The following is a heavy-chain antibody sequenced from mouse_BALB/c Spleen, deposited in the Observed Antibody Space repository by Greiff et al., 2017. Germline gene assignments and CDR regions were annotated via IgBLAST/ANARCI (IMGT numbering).Heavy chain of an antibody. CDR3: ARGWLLWDY. CDR2: IWSGGST. J-gene: IGHJ4*01. D-gene: IGHD2-3*01. V-gene: IGHV2-2*02. CDR1: GFSLTSYG. Sequence: VKVVESGPGLVQPSQSLSITCTVSGFSLTSYGVHWVRQSPGKGLEWLGVIWSGGSTDYNAAFISRLSISKDNSKSQVFFKMNSLQANDTAIYYCARGWLLWDYWGQGTSVTVSS.